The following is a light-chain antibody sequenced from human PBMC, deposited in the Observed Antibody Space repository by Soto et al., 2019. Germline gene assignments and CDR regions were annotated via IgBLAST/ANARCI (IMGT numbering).Light chain of an antibody. V-gene: IGLV2-14*02. CDR2: EGS. CDR1: SSDVGGYDL. CDR3: SSYGGNNNVL. Sequence: QSALTQPASVSGSPGQSITISCTGTSSDVGGYDLVSWYQQHPGKAPKLIIYEGSKRPSGISNRFSGSKSGNTASLTVSGLQAEDEADYYCSSYGGNNNVLFGGGTKLTVL. J-gene: IGLJ2*01.